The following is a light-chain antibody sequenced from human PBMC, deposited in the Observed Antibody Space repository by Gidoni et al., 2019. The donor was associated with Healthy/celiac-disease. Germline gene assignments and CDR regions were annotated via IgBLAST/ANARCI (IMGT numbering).Light chain of an antibody. V-gene: IGKV1-33*01. CDR1: QDISNY. CDR3: QQYDNLPLVYT. J-gene: IGKJ2*01. CDR2: DAS. Sequence: DIQMTQSPSSLSASVGDRVTITCQASQDISNYLNWYQQKPGKAPKLLIYDASNLETGVPSRFCGSGSGTDFTFTISSLQPEDIATYYCQQYDNLPLVYTFGQGTKLEIK.